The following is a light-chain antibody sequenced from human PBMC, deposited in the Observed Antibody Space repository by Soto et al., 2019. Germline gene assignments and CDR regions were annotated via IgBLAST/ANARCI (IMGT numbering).Light chain of an antibody. CDR2: VAS. Sequence: DIQMTQSPSSLSASVGDRVTITCRASQSINTYLNWYQQKPGKAPKLLIYVASTLQSGVPSRFRGSGSGTDSTLTINSLQPEDFATYYCQQSYSTPPLTFDGGTKVEIK. V-gene: IGKV1-39*01. CDR1: QSINTY. CDR3: QQSYSTPPLT. J-gene: IGKJ4*01.